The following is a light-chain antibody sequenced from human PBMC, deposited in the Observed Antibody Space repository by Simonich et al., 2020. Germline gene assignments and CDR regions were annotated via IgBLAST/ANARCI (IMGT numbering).Light chain of an antibody. CDR2: DVS. CDR3: CSYAGSYTWV. CDR1: SRDVGGYNY. J-gene: IGLJ3*02. Sequence: QSALTQPRSVSGSPGQSVTISCTGTSRDVGGYNYVSWYQQHPGKAPKLMIYDVSKRPAWFPVRFSGSKSGNTASLTISGLQAEDEADYYCCSYAGSYTWVFGGGTKLTVL. V-gene: IGLV2-11*01.